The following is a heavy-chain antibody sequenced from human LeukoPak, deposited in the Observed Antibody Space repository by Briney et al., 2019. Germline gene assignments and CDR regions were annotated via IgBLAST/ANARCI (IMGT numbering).Heavy chain of an antibody. V-gene: IGHV1-18*01. CDR3: ARGPYCSSTSCYFFLYFDY. CDR2: ISAYNGNT. Sequence: ASVKVSCKASGYTFTSYGISWVRQAPGQGLEWMGWISAYNGNTNYAQKLQGRVTMTTDTSTSTAYMELRSLRSDDTAVYYCARGPYCSSTSCYFFLYFDYWGQGTLVTVSS. D-gene: IGHD2-2*01. J-gene: IGHJ4*02. CDR1: GYTFTSYG.